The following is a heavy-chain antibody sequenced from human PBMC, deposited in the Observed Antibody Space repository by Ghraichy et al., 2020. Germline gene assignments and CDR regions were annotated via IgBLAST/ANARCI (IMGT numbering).Heavy chain of an antibody. CDR1: GFTFSSYV. CDR2: LSGSGGSR. Sequence: GGSLRLSCAASGFTFSSYVMSWVRQAPGKGLEWVSALSGSGGSRHNADSAKGRFTISRDNSKNTLYLEMTSLRAEETAVYYFAKPRDGYNLGAFDIWGQGTMVTVSS. CDR3: AKPRDGYNLGAFDI. J-gene: IGHJ3*02. V-gene: IGHV3-23*01. D-gene: IGHD5-24*01.